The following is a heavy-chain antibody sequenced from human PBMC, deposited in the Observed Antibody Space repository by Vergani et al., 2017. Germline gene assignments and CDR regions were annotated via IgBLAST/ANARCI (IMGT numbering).Heavy chain of an antibody. D-gene: IGHD1-20*01. CDR1: GFTFSSYS. J-gene: IGHJ4*02. V-gene: IGHV3-21*01. CDR2: ISSSSSYI. Sequence: EVQLVESGGGLVKPGGSLRLSCAASGFTFSSYSMNWVRQAPGKGLEWVSSISSSSSYIHYADSMKGRFTVSRDSAKNSLYLQMNSLRDEDTAVYYCARGTLGYNWNQRALDYWGQGTLVTVSS. CDR3: ARGTLGYNWNQRALDY.